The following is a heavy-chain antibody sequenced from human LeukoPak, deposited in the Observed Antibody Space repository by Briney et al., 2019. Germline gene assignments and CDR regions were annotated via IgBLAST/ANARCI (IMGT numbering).Heavy chain of an antibody. CDR2: TYYRSKWSN. CDR1: GDSVSSNSAA. D-gene: IGHD4-23*01. CDR3: AREADYGGKSAEFDF. Sequence: SQTLSLTCAISGDSVSSNSAAWNWIRQSPSRGLEWLGRTYYRSKWSNDYAVSVKSRITISPDTSKNQFSLHLSSVTPEDTAVCYCAREADYGGKSAEFDFWGQGTLVTVSS. V-gene: IGHV6-1*01. J-gene: IGHJ4*02.